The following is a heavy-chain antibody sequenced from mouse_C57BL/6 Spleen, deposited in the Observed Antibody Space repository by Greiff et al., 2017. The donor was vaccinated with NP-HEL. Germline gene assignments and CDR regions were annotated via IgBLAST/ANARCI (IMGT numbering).Heavy chain of an antibody. J-gene: IGHJ4*01. CDR3: ATYYYGYAMDY. CDR2: ISSGSSTI. CDR1: GFTFSDYG. V-gene: IGHV5-17*01. Sequence: EVKLQESGGGLVKPGGSLKLSCAASGFTFSDYGMHWVRQAPEKGLEWVAYISSGSSTIYYADTVKGRFTISRDNAKNTLFLQMTSLRSEDTAMYYCATYYYGYAMDYWGQGTSVTVSS. D-gene: IGHD1-1*01.